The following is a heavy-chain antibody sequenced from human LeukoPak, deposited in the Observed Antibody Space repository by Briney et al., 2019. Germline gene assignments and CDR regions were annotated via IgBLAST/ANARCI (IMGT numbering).Heavy chain of an antibody. D-gene: IGHD3-16*02. J-gene: IGHJ4*02. CDR3: AKGLRSDF. Sequence: RGASVKVSCKASGYTFNHYDVNWVRQATGQGLEWMGWMNPKSGTRVYAQKFQGRVTMTSDSYINTAYMELTSLTSGDTAVYYCAKGLRSDFWGQGTLVIVSS. CDR2: MNPKSGTR. V-gene: IGHV1-8*01. CDR1: GYTFNHYD.